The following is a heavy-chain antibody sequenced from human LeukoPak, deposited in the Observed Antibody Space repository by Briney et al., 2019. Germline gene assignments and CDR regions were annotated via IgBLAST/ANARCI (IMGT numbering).Heavy chain of an antibody. CDR1: GGSISSDSYY. CDR3: ARVETILNWFDP. Sequence: PSETLSLTCTVSGGSISSDSYYWSWIRQPAGKGLEWIGRIYTSGSTNYNPSLKSRVAISVDTSKNQFSLKLNSVAAADTAVYYCARVETILNWFDPWGQGTLVTVSS. CDR2: IYTSGST. D-gene: IGHD3-9*01. V-gene: IGHV4-61*02. J-gene: IGHJ5*02.